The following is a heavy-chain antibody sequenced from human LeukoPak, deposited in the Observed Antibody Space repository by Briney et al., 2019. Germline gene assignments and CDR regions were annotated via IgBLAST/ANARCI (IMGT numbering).Heavy chain of an antibody. CDR1: GYTFASSW. CDR2: IYPGDPDT. Sequence: GESLEISCKASGYTFASSWIGLVRQMPGKGLEWMGIIYPGDPDTRYSPSFADQVTISADKSINTAYLQWSSLKASDTAMYYCARHLLGEVYFMDYWGQGTLVTVSS. J-gene: IGHJ4*02. V-gene: IGHV5-51*01. D-gene: IGHD1-26*01. CDR3: ARHLLGEVYFMDY.